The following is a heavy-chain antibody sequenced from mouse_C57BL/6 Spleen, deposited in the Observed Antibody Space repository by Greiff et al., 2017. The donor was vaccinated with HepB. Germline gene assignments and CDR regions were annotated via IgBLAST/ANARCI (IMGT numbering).Heavy chain of an antibody. Sequence: QVQLQQSGAELAKPGASVKLSCKASGYTFTSYWMHWVKQRPGQGLEWIGYINPSSGYTKYNQKFKDKATLTADKSSSPAYMQLSSLTYEDSAVYNCARTSYGKYARDYGGQGTSVTVSS. CDR3: ARTSYGKYARDY. D-gene: IGHD2-10*01. CDR2: INPSSGYT. V-gene: IGHV1-7*01. J-gene: IGHJ4*01. CDR1: GYTFTSYW.